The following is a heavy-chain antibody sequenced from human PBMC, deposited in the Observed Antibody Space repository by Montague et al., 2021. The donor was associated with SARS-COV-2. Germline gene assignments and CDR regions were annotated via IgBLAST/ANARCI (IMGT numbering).Heavy chain of an antibody. V-gene: IGHV3-48*03. Sequence: SLRLSCAASGFIFNDYEMNWVRQAPGKGLEWVSYISRSGSIIYYADSVKGRFTISRDNTKKSLFLQMKRLRAEDTAIYFCARDGFLYDTSGNLKSYNGMDVWGQGTAVT. CDR1: GFIFNDYE. D-gene: IGHD3-22*01. CDR3: ARDGFLYDTSGNLKSYNGMDV. CDR2: ISRSGSII. J-gene: IGHJ6*02.